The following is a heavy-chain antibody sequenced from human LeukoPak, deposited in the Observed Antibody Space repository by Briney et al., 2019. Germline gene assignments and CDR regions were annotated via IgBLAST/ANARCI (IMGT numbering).Heavy chain of an antibody. CDR1: GGSISSGDYY. V-gene: IGHV4-30-4*01. CDR3: ARVSRIAAAGTPDY. J-gene: IGHJ4*02. D-gene: IGHD6-13*01. Sequence: SETLSLTCTVSGGSISSGDYYRSWIRQPPGKGLEWIGYIYYSGSTYYNPSLKSRVTISVDTSKNQFSLKLSSVTAADTAVYYCARVSRIAAAGTPDYCGQGTLVTVSS. CDR2: IYYSGST.